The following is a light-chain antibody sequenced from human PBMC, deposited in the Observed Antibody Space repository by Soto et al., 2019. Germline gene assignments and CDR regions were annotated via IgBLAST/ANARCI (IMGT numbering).Light chain of an antibody. CDR2: WAS. CDR3: QQYYSTPIYS. Sequence: DIVMTQSPDSLAVSLGERATINCKSSQSVLYSSNNKNYLAWYQQKPGQPPKLLIYWASTRESGVTDRFSASGSGSDFTLSISSLQAEDVAVCDVQQYYSTPIYSFDQGTKLEIK. CDR1: QSVLYSSNNKNY. V-gene: IGKV4-1*01. J-gene: IGKJ2*01.